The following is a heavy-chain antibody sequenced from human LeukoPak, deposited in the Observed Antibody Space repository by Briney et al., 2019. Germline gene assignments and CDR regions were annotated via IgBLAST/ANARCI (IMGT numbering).Heavy chain of an antibody. CDR3: AKATAIFGVVIYNAFDI. J-gene: IGHJ3*02. CDR2: IRYDGSNK. CDR1: GFTFSSYG. V-gene: IGHV3-30*02. D-gene: IGHD3-3*01. Sequence: PGGSLRLSCAASGFTFSSYGMHWVRQAPGKGLEWVAFIRYDGSNKYYADSVKGRFTISRDNSKNTLYLQMNSLRAEDTAMYYCAKATAIFGVVIYNAFDIWGQGTMVTVSS.